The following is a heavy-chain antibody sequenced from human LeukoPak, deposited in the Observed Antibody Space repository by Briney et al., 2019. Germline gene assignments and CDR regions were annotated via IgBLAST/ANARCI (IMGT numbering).Heavy chain of an antibody. D-gene: IGHD5-18*01. V-gene: IGHV5-51*01. Sequence: GESLKISCKASGYTFTSYWIGWVRQMPGKGLEWMGIIHPGDSGTKYSPSFQDQVTMSFDESTTTAYLQWSSLRASDSAIYYCARGGTYRYGSSDYWGQGTLVTVSS. CDR2: IHPGDSGT. CDR1: GYTFTSYW. J-gene: IGHJ4*02. CDR3: ARGGTYRYGSSDY.